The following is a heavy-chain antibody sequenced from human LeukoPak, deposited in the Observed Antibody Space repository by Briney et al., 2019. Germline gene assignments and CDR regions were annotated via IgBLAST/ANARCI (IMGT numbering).Heavy chain of an antibody. Sequence: GFTXXXSAMSWVRQAPGKGLEWVSSISGSGDITYYVDSVKGRFTISRGSSKNTLYLQMNSLRAEDTAVYYCAKAYDSDYYLDSWGQGTLVTVSS. V-gene: IGHV3-23*01. J-gene: IGHJ4*02. D-gene: IGHD3-22*01. CDR2: ISGSGDIT. CDR3: AKAYDSDYYLDS. CDR1: GFTXXXSA.